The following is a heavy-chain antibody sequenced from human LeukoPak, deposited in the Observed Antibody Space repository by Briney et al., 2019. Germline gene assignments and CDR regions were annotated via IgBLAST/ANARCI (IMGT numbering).Heavy chain of an antibody. Sequence: SETLSLTCTVSGGSISSGSYYWGWIRQPPGKGLEWIGSIYYSGSTYYNPSLERRITVSLDTSKNQFSLKRRFVTSADTAVYYCARDKTFEVVNFFDYWGQGTLVTVSS. CDR3: ARDKTFEVVNFFDY. V-gene: IGHV4-39*07. CDR2: IYYSGST. CDR1: GGSISSGSYY. D-gene: IGHD3-3*01. J-gene: IGHJ4*02.